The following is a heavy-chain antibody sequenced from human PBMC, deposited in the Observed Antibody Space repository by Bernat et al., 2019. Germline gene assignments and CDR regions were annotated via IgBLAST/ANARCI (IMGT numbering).Heavy chain of an antibody. CDR2: IPDSGST. D-gene: IGHD5-18*01. Sequence: QVQLQESGPRLVKPSETLSLTCTVSGGSISNYYWSWIRQPPGKGLEWSGYIPDSGSTNYSPSLKSRVSISVDTSKNRFSLKLSSVIAADAAVYYCARRYNSGYLHFDSWGRGTLVTVSS. J-gene: IGHJ4*02. CDR3: ARRYNSGYLHFDS. V-gene: IGHV4-59*01. CDR1: GGSISNYY.